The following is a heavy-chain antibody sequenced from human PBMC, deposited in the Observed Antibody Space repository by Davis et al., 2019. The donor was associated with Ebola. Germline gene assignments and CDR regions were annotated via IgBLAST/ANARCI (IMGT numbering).Heavy chain of an antibody. CDR1: GFTSRDYA. J-gene: IGHJ4*02. D-gene: IGHD3-22*01. CDR3: AKHTMTVVVIDNFDS. CDR2: IIGSGRST. V-gene: IGHV3-23*01. Sequence: GESLKIPCAASGFTSRDYAMSWVRHAPGKGLEWVSAIIGSGRSTYYADPVKGRFTISRDNSNNTLFLQMNSLRPEDTAVYYCAKHTMTVVVIDNFDSWGQGTLVTVSS.